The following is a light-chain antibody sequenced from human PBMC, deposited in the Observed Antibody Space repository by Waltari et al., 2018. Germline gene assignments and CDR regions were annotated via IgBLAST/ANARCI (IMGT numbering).Light chain of an antibody. CDR2: DVN. CDR1: SSDVGGSNC. J-gene: IGLJ2*01. V-gene: IGLV2-14*03. CDR3: ISYSSSATGHVI. Sequence: SALTQPASVSGSPGQSITISCTGTSSDVGGSNCVSWFQQYPGKAPKLIMYDVNHRPSGVSIRFSGSKSGDTASLTISGLQADDEADYHCISYSSSATGHVIIGGGTKLTVL.